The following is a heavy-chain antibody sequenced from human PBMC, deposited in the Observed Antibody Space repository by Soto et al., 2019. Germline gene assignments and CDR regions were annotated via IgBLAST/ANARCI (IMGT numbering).Heavy chain of an antibody. Sequence: PGGSLRLSXAASGFTFSIYAMSWVRQAPGKGLEWVSAISPSGGDTYYADSVTGRFTISRDNSRDTLYLQMNSLRADDTAVYYCVKSDRKDFWGQGTLVTVSS. J-gene: IGHJ4*02. D-gene: IGHD2-15*01. CDR2: ISPSGGDT. CDR3: VKSDRKDF. CDR1: GFTFSIYA. V-gene: IGHV3-23*01.